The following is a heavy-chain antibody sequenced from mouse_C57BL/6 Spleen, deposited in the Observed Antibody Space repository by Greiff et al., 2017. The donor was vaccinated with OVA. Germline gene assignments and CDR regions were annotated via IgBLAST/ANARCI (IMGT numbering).Heavy chain of an antibody. CDR3: ASQDVYYDLWYFDV. J-gene: IGHJ1*03. D-gene: IGHD2-4*01. Sequence: QVQLQQPGAELVKPGASVKMSCKASGYTFTSYWITWVKQRPGQGLEWIGDIYPGSGSTNYNEKFKSKATLTVDTSSSTAYMQLSSLTSEDSAVYYCASQDVYYDLWYFDVWGTGTTVTVSS. V-gene: IGHV1-55*01. CDR1: GYTFTSYW. CDR2: IYPGSGST.